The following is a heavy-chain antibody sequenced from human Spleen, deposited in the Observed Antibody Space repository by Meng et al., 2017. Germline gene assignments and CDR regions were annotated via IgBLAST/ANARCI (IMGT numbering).Heavy chain of an antibody. CDR2: TYYRSKWYS. V-gene: IGHV6-1*01. CDR3: ARDREGFNA. D-gene: IGHD1-26*01. J-gene: IGHJ5*02. Sequence: QVQLQQSGPGLVKPSQTLSLTCAISGDSVSSNSAAWSWIRQSPSRVLEWLGRTYYRSKWYSDYIASVKSRISIDPETSKNQFSLQLNSVNPEDTAVYYCARDREGFNAWGQGTLVTVSS. CDR1: GDSVSSNSAA.